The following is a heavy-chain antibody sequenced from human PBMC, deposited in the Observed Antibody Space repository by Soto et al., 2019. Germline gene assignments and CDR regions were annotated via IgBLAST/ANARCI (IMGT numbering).Heavy chain of an antibody. CDR2: IDTSGTT. J-gene: IGHJ6*02. Sequence: PSETLSLTCTGSGGSISSYYCSWIRQAAGKGLEWIGRIDTSGTTNYNPSLRSRVTMSVDASKNQFSLNLSSVTAADTAVYFCARGPRGYVYYHGMDVWGQGTTVTVSS. CDR3: ARGPRGYVYYHGMDV. D-gene: IGHD3-16*01. CDR1: GGSISSYY. V-gene: IGHV4-4*07.